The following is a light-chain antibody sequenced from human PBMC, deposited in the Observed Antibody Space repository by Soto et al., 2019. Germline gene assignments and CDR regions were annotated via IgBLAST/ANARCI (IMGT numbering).Light chain of an antibody. CDR1: QSISYW. V-gene: IGKV1-5*01. Sequence: DIQMTQSPSTLSASVGDRVTITCRASQSISYWLAWYQQKPGNAPKLLIYAASSLESGVPSRFSGSGSGTEFTLTISSLQPDDSASYYCQQYNSYSKTVGQVTKVDIX. J-gene: IGKJ1*01. CDR2: AAS. CDR3: QQYNSYSKT.